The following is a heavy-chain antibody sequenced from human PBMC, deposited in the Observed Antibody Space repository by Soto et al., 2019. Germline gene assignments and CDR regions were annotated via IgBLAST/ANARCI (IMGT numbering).Heavy chain of an antibody. D-gene: IGHD3-22*01. CDR2: IIPIFGTA. CDR1: GGTFSSYA. V-gene: IGHV1-69*01. Sequence: QVQLVQSGAEVKKPGSSVKVSCKASGGTFSSYAISWVRQAPGQGLEWMGGIIPIFGTANYAQKFQGRVTITADESTSTAYMELSSLRSEDTAVYYGAIDGYYDRLYYFDYWGQGTLVTVSS. CDR3: AIDGYYDRLYYFDY. J-gene: IGHJ4*02.